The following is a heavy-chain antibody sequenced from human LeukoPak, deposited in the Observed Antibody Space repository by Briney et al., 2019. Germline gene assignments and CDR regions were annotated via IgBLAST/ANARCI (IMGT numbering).Heavy chain of an antibody. V-gene: IGHV3-23*01. Sequence: GGSLRLSCAASGFTFTNYAMSWVRQAPGKGLEWVSAISGSGGSTYYADSVKGRFTISRDNSKNTLYLQMNSLRAEDTAVYYCAKDTSYYCSGGSCYSVYFQHWGQGTLVTVSS. J-gene: IGHJ1*01. CDR2: ISGSGGST. CDR1: GFTFTNYA. CDR3: AKDTSYYCSGGSCYSVYFQH. D-gene: IGHD2-15*01.